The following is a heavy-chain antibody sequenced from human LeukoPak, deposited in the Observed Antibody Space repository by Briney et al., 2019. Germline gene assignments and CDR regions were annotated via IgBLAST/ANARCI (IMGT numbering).Heavy chain of an antibody. CDR3: AKGRSRGYVDVFDI. D-gene: IGHD3-22*01. CDR1: GLTFSSYG. J-gene: IGHJ3*02. CDR2: IWYDGSKK. Sequence: GGSLRLSCAASGLTFSSYGMHWVRQAPGRGLEWVAVIWYDGSKKYYAVSVKGRFTISRDNSKNTLYLQMNSLRAEDTAVYFCAKGRSRGYVDVFDIWGQGTMVTVSS. V-gene: IGHV3-33*06.